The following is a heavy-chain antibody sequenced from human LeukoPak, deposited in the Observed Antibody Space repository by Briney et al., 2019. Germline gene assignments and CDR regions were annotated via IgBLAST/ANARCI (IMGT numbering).Heavy chain of an antibody. V-gene: IGHV4-34*01. CDR1: GGSFSGYY. CDR3: ARHPTLFGYCSGGSCYRFQFDY. Sequence: NPSETLSLTCAVYGGSFSGYYWSWIRQPPGKGLEWIGEINHSGSTNYNPSLKSRVTISVDTSKNQFSLKLSSVTAADTAVYYCARHPTLFGYCSGGSCYRFQFDYWGQGTLVTVSS. CDR2: INHSGST. D-gene: IGHD2-15*01. J-gene: IGHJ4*02.